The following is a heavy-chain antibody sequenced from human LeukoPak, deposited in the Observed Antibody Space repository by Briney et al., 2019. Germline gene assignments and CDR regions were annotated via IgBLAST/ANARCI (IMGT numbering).Heavy chain of an antibody. CDR2: IYYSGST. CDR3: ARDVYDRSGYSGFDY. D-gene: IGHD3-22*01. J-gene: IGHJ4*02. CDR1: GGSISSYY. V-gene: IGHV4-59*01. Sequence: SETLSLTCTVSGGSISSYYWSWIRQPPGKGLEWIGYIYYSGSTNYNPSLKSRVTISVDTSKNQFSLKLNSVAAADTAVYYCARDVYDRSGYSGFDYWGQGTLVTVSS.